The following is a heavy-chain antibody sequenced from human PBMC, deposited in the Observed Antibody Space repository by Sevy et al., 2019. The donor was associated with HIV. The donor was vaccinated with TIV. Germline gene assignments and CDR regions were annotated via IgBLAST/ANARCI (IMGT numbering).Heavy chain of an antibody. Sequence: GGSLRLSCAASGFTFNNYCMNWVRQVPGKGLQWLSYISRSSRTTYYADSVQGRFTISRDNAKNSQYLQMNSLSADDTAVYYCARDSGSSGWPNYFDYWGQGTLVTVSS. CDR3: ARDSGSSGWPNYFDY. CDR2: ISRSSRTT. D-gene: IGHD6-19*01. J-gene: IGHJ4*02. CDR1: GFTFNNYC. V-gene: IGHV3-48*01.